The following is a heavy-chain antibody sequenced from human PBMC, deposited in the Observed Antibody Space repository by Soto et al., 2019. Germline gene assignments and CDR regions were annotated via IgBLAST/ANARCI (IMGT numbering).Heavy chain of an antibody. D-gene: IGHD1-26*01. J-gene: IGHJ6*02. CDR1: GGTFSSHT. CDR3: AKDGGRGDDYYDYDMDV. CDR2: IIPILGIT. V-gene: IGHV1-69*08. Sequence: QVQLVQSGAEVKKPGSSVKVSCKASGGTFSSHTINWVRQAPGQGLEWMGRIIPILGITNYAQRFQGRVTIIADKFPSTAYMGLRSLRSEDTAVYYCAKDGGRGDDYYDYDMDVWGQGTTVTVSS.